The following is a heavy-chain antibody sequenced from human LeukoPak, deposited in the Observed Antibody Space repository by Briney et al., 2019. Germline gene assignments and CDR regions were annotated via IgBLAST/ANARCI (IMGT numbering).Heavy chain of an antibody. CDR3: ASATWPGPAAGYPFDY. CDR2: ISGSGGST. CDR1: GFTFSSYA. D-gene: IGHD6-13*01. J-gene: IGHJ4*02. V-gene: IGHV3-23*01. Sequence: PGGSLRLSCAASGFTFSSYAMSWVRQAPGKGLEWVSAISGSGGSTYYADSVKGRFTISRDNSKNTLYLQMNSLRAEDTAVYYCASATWPGPAAGYPFDYWGQGTLVTVSS.